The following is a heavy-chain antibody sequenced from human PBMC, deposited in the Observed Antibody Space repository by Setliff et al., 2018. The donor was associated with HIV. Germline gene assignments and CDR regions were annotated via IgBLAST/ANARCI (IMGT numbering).Heavy chain of an antibody. D-gene: IGHD2-2*01. CDR3: ARTRGRAPVSYYFDN. J-gene: IGHJ4*02. V-gene: IGHV4-59*01. CDR2: VSYSGST. Sequence: SETLSLTCRVSSGSISGYFWSWVRQPPGRGLEWIGYVSYSGSTSYNPSLNSRVTMSVDTSRDQFSLKLSSVTAADPAVYYGARTRGRAPVSYYFDNWGQGRLVTVSS. CDR1: SGSISGYF.